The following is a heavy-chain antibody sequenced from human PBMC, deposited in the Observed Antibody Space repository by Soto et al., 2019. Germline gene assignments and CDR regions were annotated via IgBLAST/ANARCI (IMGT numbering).Heavy chain of an antibody. Sequence: ASVKVSCKASGYTFTGYYMHWVRQAPGQGLEWMGWINPNSGGTNYAQKFQGWVTMTRDKSISTAYMELSRLRSDDTAVYYCARGLEYSSSFDYWGQGTLVTVSS. D-gene: IGHD6-6*01. CDR2: INPNSGGT. V-gene: IGHV1-2*04. CDR1: GYTFTGYY. J-gene: IGHJ4*02. CDR3: ARGLEYSSSFDY.